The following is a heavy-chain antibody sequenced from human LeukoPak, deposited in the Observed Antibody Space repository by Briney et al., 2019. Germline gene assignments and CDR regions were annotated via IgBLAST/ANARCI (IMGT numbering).Heavy chain of an antibody. D-gene: IGHD3-10*01. CDR2: LTQFFRRT. Sequence: SVKVSCKASGGSFKTYPISWVRQAPGQGLEWMGGLTQFFRRTNYTQKFQGRLTITTDESSSTAYMELSDLRSDDSAVYYCATSGSGRSWDWFAPWGQGALVTVSS. CDR1: GGSFKTYP. CDR3: ATSGSGRSWDWFAP. J-gene: IGHJ5*02. V-gene: IGHV1-69*05.